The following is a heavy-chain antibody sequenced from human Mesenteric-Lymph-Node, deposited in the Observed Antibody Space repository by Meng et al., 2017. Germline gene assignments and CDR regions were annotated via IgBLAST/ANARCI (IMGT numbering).Heavy chain of an antibody. J-gene: IGHJ6*02. D-gene: IGHD5-18*01. Sequence: SETLSLTCTVSGGSVSSDSYYWRWIRQPPGKGLKWIGRICTSGSSNYNPSLKSRVTISGDTSKNQFSLKLGSVTAADTAVYYCARVALGIQLWTLVYGMDVWGQATTVTVSS. CDR3: ARVALGIQLWTLVYGMDV. CDR1: GGSVSSDSYY. CDR2: ICTSGSS. V-gene: IGHV4-61*02.